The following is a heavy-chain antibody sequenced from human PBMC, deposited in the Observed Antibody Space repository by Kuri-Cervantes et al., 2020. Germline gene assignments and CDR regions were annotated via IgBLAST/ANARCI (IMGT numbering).Heavy chain of an antibody. CDR1: GYTFTGYY. D-gene: IGHD4-17*01. CDR3: ARDYGDYVRPYYYYYGMDV. CDR2: INPNSGGT. J-gene: IGHJ6*02. Sequence: ASVKVSCKASGYTFTGYYMHWVRQAPGQGLEWMGWINPNSGGTNYAQEFQGWVTMTRDTSISTAYMELSRLRSEDTAVYYCARDYGDYVRPYYYYYGMDVWGQGTTVTVSS. V-gene: IGHV1-2*04.